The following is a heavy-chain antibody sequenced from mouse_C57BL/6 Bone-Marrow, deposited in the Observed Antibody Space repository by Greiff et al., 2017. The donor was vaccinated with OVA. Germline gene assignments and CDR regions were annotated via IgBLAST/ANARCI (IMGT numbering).Heavy chain of an antibody. CDR2: IDPSDSET. V-gene: IGHV1-52*01. Sequence: QVQLQQSGAELVRPGSSVKLSCKASGYTFTSYWMHWVKQRPIQGLEWIGNIDPSDSETHYNQKFKDKATLTVDKSSSTAYMQLSSLTAEDSAVYYCARAGGYYEDWYFDVWGTGTTVTVSS. CDR3: ARAGGYYEDWYFDV. D-gene: IGHD2-3*01. CDR1: GYTFTSYW. J-gene: IGHJ1*03.